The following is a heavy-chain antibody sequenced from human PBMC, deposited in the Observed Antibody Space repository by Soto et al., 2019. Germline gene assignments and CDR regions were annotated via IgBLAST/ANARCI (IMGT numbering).Heavy chain of an antibody. Sequence: ASVKVSCKASGYTFTSYYMHWVRQAPGQGLEWMGIINPSGGSTSYAQKFQGRVTMTRDTSTSTVYMELSSLRSEDTAVYYCAREPPPAADPYYGMDVWGQGPRVTVSS. V-gene: IGHV1-46*01. J-gene: IGHJ6*01. CDR1: GYTFTSYY. CDR3: AREPPPAADPYYGMDV. CDR2: INPSGGST. D-gene: IGHD2-15*01.